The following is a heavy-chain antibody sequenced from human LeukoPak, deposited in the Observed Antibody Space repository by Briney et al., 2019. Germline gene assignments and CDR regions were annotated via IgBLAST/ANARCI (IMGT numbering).Heavy chain of an antibody. V-gene: IGHV4-34*01. J-gene: IGHJ5*02. D-gene: IGHD3-9*01. CDR3: ARRRGFDWLFPRGWFDP. Sequence: KPSETLSLTCAVSGGSFSGYYWTWIRQPPGKGLEWIGEINHNGSANYNPSLMSRVTISLDTSKNHFSLNLSSVTAADTAVYYCARRRGFDWLFPRGWFDPWGQGTLVTVSS. CDR2: INHNGSA. CDR1: GGSFSGYY.